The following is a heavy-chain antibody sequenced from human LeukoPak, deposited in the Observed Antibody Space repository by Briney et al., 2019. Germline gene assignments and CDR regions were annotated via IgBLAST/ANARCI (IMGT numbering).Heavy chain of an antibody. D-gene: IGHD4-17*01. Sequence: SVKVSCKASGGTFSSYAISWVRQAPGQGLEWMGWIIPIFGTANYAQKFQGRVTITADESTSTAYMELSSLRSEDTAVYYCARSYGDYPPRPFDYWGQGTLVTVSS. V-gene: IGHV1-69*13. CDR1: GGTFSSYA. J-gene: IGHJ4*02. CDR2: IIPIFGTA. CDR3: ARSYGDYPPRPFDY.